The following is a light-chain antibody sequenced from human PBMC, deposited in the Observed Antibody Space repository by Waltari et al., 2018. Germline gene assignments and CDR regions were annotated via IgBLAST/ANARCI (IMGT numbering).Light chain of an antibody. V-gene: IGLV1-40*01. CDR2: GNS. J-gene: IGLJ2*01. CDR3: QSYDSSLRGSV. CDR1: SSNIRAGYY. Sequence: QSVLTQPPSVSEAPGPRVTISCTGSSSNIRAGYYVHGDQQLPGPAPKLLIYGNSNRPSGVPDRFSGSQSGTSASLAITGLQAEDEADYHCQSYDSSLRGSVFGGGTKLTVL.